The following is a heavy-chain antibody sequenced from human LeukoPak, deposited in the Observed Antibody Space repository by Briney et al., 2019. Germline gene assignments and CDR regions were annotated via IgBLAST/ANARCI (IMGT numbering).Heavy chain of an antibody. CDR1: GGSISSYY. J-gene: IGHJ3*02. Sequence: SETLSLTCTVSGGSISSYYWSWIRQPAGKGLEWIGRIYTSGSTNYNPSLKSRVTMSVDTSKDQFSLKLSSVTAADTAVYYCARVEMATIIPQAFDIWGQGTMVTVSS. CDR3: ARVEMATIIPQAFDI. D-gene: IGHD5-24*01. CDR2: IYTSGST. V-gene: IGHV4-4*07.